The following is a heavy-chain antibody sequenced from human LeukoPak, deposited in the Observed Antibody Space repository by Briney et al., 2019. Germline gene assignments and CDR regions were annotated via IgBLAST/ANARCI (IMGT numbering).Heavy chain of an antibody. V-gene: IGHV3-48*03. D-gene: IGHD6-19*01. CDR2: ISSSGSII. CDR3: ARGPGLAMGKGYFDY. CDR1: GFTFSSYE. Sequence: GGSLRLSCAASGFTFSSYEMNWVRQAPGKGLEWVSYISSSGSIIFHADSVRGRFTISRDNAKNSLYLRMNSLRAEDTGVYYCARGPGLAMGKGYFDYCGQGTLVTVSS. J-gene: IGHJ4*02.